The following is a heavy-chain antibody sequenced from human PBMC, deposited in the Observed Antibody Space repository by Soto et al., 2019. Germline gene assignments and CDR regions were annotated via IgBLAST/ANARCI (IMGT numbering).Heavy chain of an antibody. Sequence: QVQLQQWGAGLLKPSETLSLTCAVYGGSFSGYYWSWIRQPPGKGLEWIGEINHSGSTNYNPSLKSRVTISVDTSKNQFSLKLSSVTAADTAVYYCARDAHEYDYVWGSYRYPFDYWGQGTLVTVSS. CDR2: INHSGST. V-gene: IGHV4-34*01. CDR3: ARDAHEYDYVWGSYRYPFDY. CDR1: GGSFSGYY. D-gene: IGHD3-16*02. J-gene: IGHJ4*02.